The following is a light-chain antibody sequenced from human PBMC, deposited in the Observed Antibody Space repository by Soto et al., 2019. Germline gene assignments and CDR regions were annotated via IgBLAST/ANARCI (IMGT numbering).Light chain of an antibody. Sequence: DIQMTQSPSSLSASVGDRVTITCQASQDISNYLNWYQQKPGKAPKLLIYAASSLQSGVPSRLSGSGSGTDFTLTISSLQPEDFATYYCQQSYSTPLTFGGGTKVAIK. CDR3: QQSYSTPLT. CDR1: QDISNY. CDR2: AAS. V-gene: IGKV1-39*01. J-gene: IGKJ4*01.